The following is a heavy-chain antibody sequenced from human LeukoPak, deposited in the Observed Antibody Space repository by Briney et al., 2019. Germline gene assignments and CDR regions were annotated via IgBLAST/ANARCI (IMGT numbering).Heavy chain of an antibody. CDR3: ARAWVTGIKNYYYYYMDV. V-gene: IGHV4-4*07. CDR2: IFASGGT. Sequence: SSETLSLTCSVSGGSISSFYWSWVRQPAGKGLEWIGRIFASGGTSYNPSLKSRVTISVDKFKNQFSLNLSSVTAADTAVYFCARAWVTGIKNYYYYYMDVWGKGTTVTVSS. J-gene: IGHJ6*03. CDR1: GGSISSFY. D-gene: IGHD2-21*02.